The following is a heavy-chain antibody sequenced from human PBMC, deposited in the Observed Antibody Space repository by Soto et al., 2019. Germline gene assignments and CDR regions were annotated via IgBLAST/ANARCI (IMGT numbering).Heavy chain of an antibody. Sequence: QVQLVQSGAEEKKPGASVKFSCKASGYTFTSYTMHWVRQAPGQRLEWMGWINAGNGNTKYSQNFQGRVTISRDTSASTAYMELSSLRSEDTAVYYCATSYRGYDYHYYYGMDVWGQGTTVTVSS. CDR2: INAGNGNT. CDR3: ATSYRGYDYHYYYGMDV. V-gene: IGHV1-3*05. CDR1: GYTFTSYT. D-gene: IGHD5-12*01. J-gene: IGHJ6*02.